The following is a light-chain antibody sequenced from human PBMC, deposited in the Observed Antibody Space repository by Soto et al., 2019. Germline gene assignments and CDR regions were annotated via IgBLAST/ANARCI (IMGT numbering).Light chain of an antibody. Sequence: EKVLTQSPASLSVYPGERATLSCRASQSVNSNLAWYQQKAGQAPRLLLYGASTRATGIPARSSGSASGTEFTLTISSLQSEDSAVYYCQQYNDWPLTFGGGTKVDIK. V-gene: IGKV3-15*01. CDR3: QQYNDWPLT. J-gene: IGKJ4*01. CDR2: GAS. CDR1: QSVNSN.